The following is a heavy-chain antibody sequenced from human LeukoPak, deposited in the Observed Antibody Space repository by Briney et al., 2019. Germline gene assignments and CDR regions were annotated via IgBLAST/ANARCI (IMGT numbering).Heavy chain of an antibody. CDR2: IKQDGSEK. CDR3: ARDGVIVVVPAFDY. D-gene: IGHD3-22*01. Sequence: GGSLRLSCAASGFTFSSYWMSWVRQAPGKGLEWVANIKQDGSEKYYVDSVKGRFTISRDNAKNSLYLQMNSLRAEDTAVYYCARDGVIVVVPAFDYWGQGTLVTVSS. J-gene: IGHJ4*02. CDR1: GFTFSSYW. V-gene: IGHV3-7*01.